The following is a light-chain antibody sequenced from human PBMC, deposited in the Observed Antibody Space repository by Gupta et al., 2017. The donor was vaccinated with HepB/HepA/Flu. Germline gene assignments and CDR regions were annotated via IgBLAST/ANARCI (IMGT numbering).Light chain of an antibody. CDR3: CSYAGSYTLV. CDR2: DVS. V-gene: IGLV2-11*01. CDR1: SSDVGGYNY. J-gene: IGLJ2*01. Sequence: QSALTQPLSVSGSPGQSVTIACTGTSSDVGGYNYVSWYQQHPGKAPELMIYDVSKRPSGVPERFSGSKSGNTASLTISVLQAEDEGDYYCCSYAGSYTLVFGGGTKLTVL.